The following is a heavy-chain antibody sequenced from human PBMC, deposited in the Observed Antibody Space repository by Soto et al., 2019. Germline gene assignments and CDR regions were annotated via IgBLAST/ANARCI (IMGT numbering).Heavy chain of an antibody. CDR2: IIPILGIA. D-gene: IGHD2-2*01. J-gene: IGHJ3*02. Sequence: GASVKVSCKASGGTFSSYTISWVRQAPGQGLEWMGRIIPILGIANYAQKFQGRVTITADKSTSTAYMELSSLRSEDTAVYYCARVGYCSSTSCYVGGAFDIWGQGTMVTVSS. V-gene: IGHV1-69*02. CDR1: GGTFSSYT. CDR3: ARVGYCSSTSCYVGGAFDI.